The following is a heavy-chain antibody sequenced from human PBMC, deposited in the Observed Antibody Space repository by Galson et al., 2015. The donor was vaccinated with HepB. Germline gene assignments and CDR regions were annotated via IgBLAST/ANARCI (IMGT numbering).Heavy chain of an antibody. CDR3: ARRGGTSSWYAAEYFQH. CDR2: IYPHDSDT. Sequence: QSGAEVKKPGESLKISCKGSGYSFTSYWIGWVRQMPGKGLEWVGIIYPHDSDTRYSPSFQGQVTISADKSISTAYLQWSSLKASDTAMYYCARRGGTSSWYAAEYFQHCGQGTLVTVSS. D-gene: IGHD6-13*01. CDR1: GYSFTSYW. V-gene: IGHV5-51*01. J-gene: IGHJ1*01.